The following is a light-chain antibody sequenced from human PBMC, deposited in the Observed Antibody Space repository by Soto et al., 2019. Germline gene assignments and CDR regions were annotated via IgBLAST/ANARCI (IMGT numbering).Light chain of an antibody. V-gene: IGKV3-15*01. Sequence: EILMTQSPAILSVSPGERATLSCRAGQGVTTNFAWYQQKSGQSPRLLIYDVSIRATGVPARFSGSGSGTEFTLTISGLQSEDFAVYYCQQYDKWPPYTFGQGTKVDI. CDR1: QGVTTN. J-gene: IGKJ2*01. CDR2: DVS. CDR3: QQYDKWPPYT.